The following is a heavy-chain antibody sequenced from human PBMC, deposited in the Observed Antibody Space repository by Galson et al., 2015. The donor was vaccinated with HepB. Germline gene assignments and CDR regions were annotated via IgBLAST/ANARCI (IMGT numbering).Heavy chain of an antibody. J-gene: IGHJ4*02. CDR1: GFTFSSYA. V-gene: IGHV3-23*01. CDR2: ISGSGGST. D-gene: IGHD5-24*01. Sequence: SLRLSCAAFGFTFSSYAMSWVRQAPGKGLEWVSAISGSGGSTYYADSVKGRFTISRDNSKNTLYLQMNSLRAEDTAVYYCAKGDIEMATILVDYWGQGTLVTVSS. CDR3: AKGDIEMATILVDY.